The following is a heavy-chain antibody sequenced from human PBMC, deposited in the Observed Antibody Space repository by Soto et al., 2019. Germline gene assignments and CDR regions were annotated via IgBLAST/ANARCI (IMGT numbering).Heavy chain of an antibody. J-gene: IGHJ4*02. Sequence: GASVKVSCKASGYSFTSYAMHWVRQAPGQRLEWMGWISADNGNTKYAQKLQGRVTMTTDTSTSTAYMELRSLRSDDTAVYYCAREESSGWPIDYWGQGTLVTVSS. CDR2: ISADNGNT. CDR1: GYSFTSYA. V-gene: IGHV1-3*01. CDR3: AREESSGWPIDY. D-gene: IGHD6-19*01.